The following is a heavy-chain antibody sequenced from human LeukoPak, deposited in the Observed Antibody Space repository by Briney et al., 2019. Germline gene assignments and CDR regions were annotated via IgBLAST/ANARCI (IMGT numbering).Heavy chain of an antibody. CDR1: GDSTSSSSYY. CDR2: IYYSGST. Sequence: SETLSLTCTVSGDSTSSSSYYWGWIRQPPGKGLEWIGTIYYSGSTYYNPSLKSRVTISVDTSRNHFSLKLSSVTAADTAVYYCARVGVLSSSWLLYWGQGTLVTVSS. V-gene: IGHV4-39*02. CDR3: ARVGVLSSSWLLY. D-gene: IGHD6-13*01. J-gene: IGHJ4*02.